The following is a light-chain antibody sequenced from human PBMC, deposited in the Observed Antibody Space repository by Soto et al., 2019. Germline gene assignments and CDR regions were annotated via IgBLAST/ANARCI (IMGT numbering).Light chain of an antibody. CDR3: QQYYSTPQIT. V-gene: IGKV4-1*01. CDR1: QSVLYSSNNKNY. J-gene: IGKJ4*01. Sequence: DIVMTQSPDSLAVSLGERATINCKSSQSVLYSSNNKNYLAWYQQKPGQPPKLLIYWASTRESGVPDRFSGSGSGTDFTLTISSLQAEDVAVYYCQQYYSTPQITFGGETKVEIK. CDR2: WAS.